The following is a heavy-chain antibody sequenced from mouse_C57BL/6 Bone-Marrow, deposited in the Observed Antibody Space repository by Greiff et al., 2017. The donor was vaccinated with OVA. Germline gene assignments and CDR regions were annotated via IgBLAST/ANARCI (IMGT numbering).Heavy chain of an antibody. D-gene: IGHD2-12*01. Sequence: EVQLVESGGGLVQSGRSLRLSCATSGFTFSDFYMEWVRQAPGKGLEWIAASRNKANDYTTEYSASVKGRFIVSRDTSQSILYLQMNALRAEDTAIYYCARDAPLRRRGDWYFDVWGTGTTVTVSS. CDR2: SRNKANDYTT. J-gene: IGHJ1*03. CDR1: GFTFSDFY. V-gene: IGHV7-1*01. CDR3: ARDAPLRRRGDWYFDV.